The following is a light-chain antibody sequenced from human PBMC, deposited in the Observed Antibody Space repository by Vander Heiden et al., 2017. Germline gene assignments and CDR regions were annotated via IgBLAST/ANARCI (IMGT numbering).Light chain of an antibody. CDR1: SRDIGGYNY. CDR2: DVS. CDR3: ASDTNSGAPEGV. V-gene: IGLV2-14*03. J-gene: IGLJ3*02. Sequence: QSALTQPASVSGSPGQSITIPCTGTSRDIGGYNYVSWYQQHPGRAPNLVIYDVSNRPSGVSDRFSGSKSGNTASLTMSGLQAEDEADYYCASDTNSGAPEGVFGGGTKLTVL.